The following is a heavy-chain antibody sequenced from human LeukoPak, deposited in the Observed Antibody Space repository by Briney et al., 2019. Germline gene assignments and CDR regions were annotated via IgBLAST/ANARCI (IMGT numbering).Heavy chain of an antibody. D-gene: IGHD3-16*01. CDR1: GFTFSSFT. CDR2: IGGRGGST. V-gene: IGHV3-23*01. Sequence: GGCLRLSCAASGFTFSSFTMTWVRQAPGKGLEWVSAIGGRGGSTYYADFLEGRFTIARDNSKDMVYLQMNSLKVEDTAIYYCGKEGGAWGQGTKVTVSS. CDR3: GKEGGA. J-gene: IGHJ5*02.